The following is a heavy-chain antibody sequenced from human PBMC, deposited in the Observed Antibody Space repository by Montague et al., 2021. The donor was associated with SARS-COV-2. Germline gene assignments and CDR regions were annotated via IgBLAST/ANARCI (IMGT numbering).Heavy chain of an antibody. J-gene: IGHJ4*02. Sequence: SETLSLTCTVSGDSINNYYWSWIRQSPGKGLEYIGYIYYSGGANYYPSRSTNYNPSFGSRVAISLNTSKNQSFRNPGSVAAAETAVYYCARRSGYSSYALAYRGQGTLVTVSS. CDR1: GDSINNYY. V-gene: IGHV4-59*01. CDR2: IYYSGGANYYPSRST. CDR3: ARRSGYSSYALAY. D-gene: IGHD5-12*01.